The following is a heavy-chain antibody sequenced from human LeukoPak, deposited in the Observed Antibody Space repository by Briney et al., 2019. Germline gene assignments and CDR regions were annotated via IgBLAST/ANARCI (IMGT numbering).Heavy chain of an antibody. CDR2: ISASGGST. J-gene: IGHJ4*02. Sequence: GGSLRLSCAASGFTFSSFATSWVRQAPGKGLEWVSGISASGGSTYYADSVKGRFTISRDNSKSTLYLLMNSLRAEDTAVYYCAKYSSSWYEDCWGQGTLVNVFS. CDR3: AKYSSSWYEDC. CDR1: GFTFSSFA. D-gene: IGHD6-13*01. V-gene: IGHV3-23*01.